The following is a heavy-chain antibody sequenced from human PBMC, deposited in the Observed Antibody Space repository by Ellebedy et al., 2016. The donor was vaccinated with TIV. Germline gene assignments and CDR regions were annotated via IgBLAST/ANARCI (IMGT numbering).Heavy chain of an antibody. CDR3: ATYHYGSGSPFDY. Sequence: ASVKVSCKTSGYSFSNYGLSWVRQAPGRGLEWMGWISGYTGKTYSAHKFQDRFSMTTDTTTSTGYMELRSLRSDDTAVYYCATYHYGSGSPFDYWGQGTLVTVSS. D-gene: IGHD3-10*01. J-gene: IGHJ4*02. V-gene: IGHV1-18*01. CDR2: ISGYTGKT. CDR1: GYSFSNYG.